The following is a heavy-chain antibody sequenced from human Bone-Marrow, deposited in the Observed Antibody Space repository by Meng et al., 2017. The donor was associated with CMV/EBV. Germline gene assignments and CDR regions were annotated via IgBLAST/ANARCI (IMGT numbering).Heavy chain of an antibody. V-gene: IGHV3-30*02. CDR1: GFTFSSYG. D-gene: IGHD2-15*01. CDR3: ARLEVGATTMVIYFDY. CDR2: IRYDGSKT. Sequence: GGSLRLSCAASGFTFSSYGMHWVRQAPGKGLEWVAFIRYDGSKTYYTDSVKGRFTISRDNSKNTLYLLMNSLRAEDTAVYYCARLEVGATTMVIYFDYWGQGTLVAVSS. J-gene: IGHJ4*02.